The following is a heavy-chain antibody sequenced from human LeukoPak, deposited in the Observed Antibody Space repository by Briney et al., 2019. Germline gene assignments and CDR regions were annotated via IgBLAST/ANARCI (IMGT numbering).Heavy chain of an antibody. CDR3: ARDWRVSEEIWETIVVINYFDY. V-gene: IGHV1-18*01. CDR1: GYTFTSYG. CDR2: ISAYNGNT. D-gene: IGHD3-22*01. J-gene: IGHJ4*02. Sequence: ASVKVSCKASGYTFTSYGISWVRQAPGQGLEWMGWISAYNGNTNYAQKLQGRVTMTTDTSTSTAYMELRSLRSDDTAVYYCARDWRVSEEIWETIVVINYFDYWGQGTLVTVSS.